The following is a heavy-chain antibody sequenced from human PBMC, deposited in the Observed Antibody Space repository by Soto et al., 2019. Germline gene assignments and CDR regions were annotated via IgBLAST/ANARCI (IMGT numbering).Heavy chain of an antibody. V-gene: IGHV3-21*01. J-gene: IGHJ6*04. CDR1: GFTFSSYS. CDR2: ISSSISYI. D-gene: IGHD6-19*01. CDR3: ARTLYRGGSFFAYYGMDV. Sequence: GGSPRLSCAASGFTFSSYSMNWVRQDPGKGLEWVSSISSSISYIYYADSVKGRFTISRDNAKNSLYLQMNSLRAEETAVYYCARTLYRGGSFFAYYGMDVWGEGTTVRVSS.